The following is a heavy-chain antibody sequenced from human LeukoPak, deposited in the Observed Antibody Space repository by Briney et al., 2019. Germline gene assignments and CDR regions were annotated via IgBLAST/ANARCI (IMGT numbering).Heavy chain of an antibody. V-gene: IGHV3-74*01. CDR2: INSDGSAT. J-gene: IGHJ6*02. Sequence: GGSLRLSCAASGFPFSSYWMHWVRQVPGKGLLWVSRINSDGSATIYADSVRGRFTISRDNAKNTLYLQVSGLRVEDTAVYHCASDSPYYGMDVWGQGTTVTVSS. CDR1: GFPFSSYW. CDR3: ASDSPYYGMDV.